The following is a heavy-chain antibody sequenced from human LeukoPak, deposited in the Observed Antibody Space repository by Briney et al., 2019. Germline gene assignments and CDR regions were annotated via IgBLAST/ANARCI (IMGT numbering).Heavy chain of an antibody. CDR3: TTGITMVRGVIHLIDY. D-gene: IGHD3-10*01. J-gene: IGHJ4*02. CDR2: IKSKTDGGTT. V-gene: IGHV3-15*01. Sequence: PGGSLSLSCAAPGFTFSNAWMSWVRQAPGKGLEWVGRIKSKTDGGTTDYAAPVKGRFTISRDDSKNTLYLQMNSLKTEDTAVYYCTTGITMVRGVIHLIDYWGQGTLVTVSS. CDR1: GFTFSNAW.